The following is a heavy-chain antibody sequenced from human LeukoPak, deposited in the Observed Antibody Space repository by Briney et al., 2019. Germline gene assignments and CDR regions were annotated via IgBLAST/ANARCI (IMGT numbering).Heavy chain of an antibody. CDR1: GFTVSSNY. D-gene: IGHD3-22*01. Sequence: GGSLRLSCAASGFTVSSNYMSWVRQAPGKGLEWVSVIYSGGSTYYADSVKGRFTISRDNSKNTLYLQMNSLRAEDTAVYYCARESYDSIDWDALVIWGQGTMVTVSS. CDR2: IYSGGST. V-gene: IGHV3-53*01. J-gene: IGHJ3*02. CDR3: ARESYDSIDWDALVI.